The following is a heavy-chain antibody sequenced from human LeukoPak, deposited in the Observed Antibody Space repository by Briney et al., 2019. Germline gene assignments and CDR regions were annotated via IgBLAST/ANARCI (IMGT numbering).Heavy chain of an antibody. D-gene: IGHD5-12*01. CDR2: IKQDGSET. V-gene: IGHV3-7*01. CDR1: GFTFSRYW. Sequence: GGSLRLSCAASGFTFSRYWVNWVRQAPGKGLEWVANIKQDGSETYYVDAVKGRFTISRDNAKNSLYLQMNSLRVDDTAVYFCARGRYSGYMYYFDYWGQGTLVTVSS. J-gene: IGHJ4*02. CDR3: ARGRYSGYMYYFDY.